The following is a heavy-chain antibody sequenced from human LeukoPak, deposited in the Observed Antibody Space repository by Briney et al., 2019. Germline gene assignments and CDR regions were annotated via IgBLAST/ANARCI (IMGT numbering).Heavy chain of an antibody. CDR3: AKAISALVRNTLDS. Sequence: GGSLRLSCAASGFTFYTYGMNWIRQAPGKGLEWVSAICDNGSNTYYADSVKGRFTIYRDNSRNILYLQMNSLRAEDTAVYYCAKAISALVRNTLDSWGQGTLVTVSP. CDR1: GFTFYTYG. J-gene: IGHJ5*01. D-gene: IGHD2-8*01. V-gene: IGHV3-33*06. CDR2: ICDNGSNT.